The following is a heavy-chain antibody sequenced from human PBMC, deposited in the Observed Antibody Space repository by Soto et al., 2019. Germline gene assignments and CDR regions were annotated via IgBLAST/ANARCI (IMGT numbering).Heavy chain of an antibody. CDR2: LDPSDYYT. J-gene: IGHJ6*02. V-gene: IGHV5-10-1*01. D-gene: IGHD3-9*01. CDR3: ARISAYYDILTGYTYYGMDV. CDR1: GYSFTSYW. Sequence: PGESLKISCKGSGYSFTSYWISWVRQMPGKGLEWMGRLDPSDYYTKYSPSFQGHVTISADQSISTAYLQCSRLKASDTAMYYCARISAYYDILTGYTYYGMDVWGQGTTVTVSS.